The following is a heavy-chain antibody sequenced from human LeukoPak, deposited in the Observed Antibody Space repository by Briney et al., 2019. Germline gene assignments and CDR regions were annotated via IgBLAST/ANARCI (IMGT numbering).Heavy chain of an antibody. D-gene: IGHD2-2*01. CDR3: AGPVMGGDIVVVPATLMDAFDI. V-gene: IGHV1-69*01. J-gene: IGHJ3*02. CDR1: GGTFSSYA. CDR2: IIPIFGTA. Sequence: SVKVSCTASGGTFSSYAISWVRQAPGQGLEWMGGIIPIFGTANYAQKFQGRVTITADESTSTAYMELSSLRSEDTAVYYCAGPVMGGDIVVVPATLMDAFDIWGQGTMVTVSS.